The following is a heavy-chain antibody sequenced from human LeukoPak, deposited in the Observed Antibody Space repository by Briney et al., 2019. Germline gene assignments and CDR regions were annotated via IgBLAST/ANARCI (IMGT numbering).Heavy chain of an antibody. CDR3: AKGWYDILGSWFSGPGGAFDI. CDR1: GYTFTNYD. D-gene: IGHD3-9*01. V-gene: IGHV1-8*03. Sequence: ASVKVSCKASGYTFTNYDINWVRQAIGQGLEWMGWINPNSGNTGYAQKFQGRVTISRDTSISTAYMELTSPRSEDTALYYCAKGWYDILGSWFSGPGGAFDIWGQGTMVTVSS. J-gene: IGHJ3*02. CDR2: INPNSGNT.